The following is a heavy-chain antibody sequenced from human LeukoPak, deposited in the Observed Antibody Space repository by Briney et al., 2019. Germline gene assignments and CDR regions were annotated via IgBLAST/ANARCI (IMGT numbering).Heavy chain of an antibody. D-gene: IGHD1-26*01. CDR1: GFTFSSNW. V-gene: IGHV3-7*04. CDR2: IKHDGSEK. CDR3: ARGKGGSDY. J-gene: IGHJ4*02. Sequence: GGSLRLSCAASGFTFSSNWMSWVRQAPGKGLEWVANIKHDGSEKYYVESVKGRFTISRDNAENSLYLQMNSLRAEDTAVYYCARGKGGSDYWGQGTLVTVSS.